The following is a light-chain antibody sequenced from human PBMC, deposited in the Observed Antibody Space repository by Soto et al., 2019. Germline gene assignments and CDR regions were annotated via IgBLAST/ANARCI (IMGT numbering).Light chain of an antibody. CDR2: DVS. CDR1: SSDVGGYNY. CDR3: NSYTTSTTYV. Sequence: QSVLTQPASVSGSPGQSITISCTGTSSDVGGYNYVSWYQHHPGKAPKLMIYDVSNRPSGVSNRFSGSKSGNTASLTISRLQAEDEADYYCNSYTTSTTYVFGTGTKVTVL. V-gene: IGLV2-14*03. J-gene: IGLJ1*01.